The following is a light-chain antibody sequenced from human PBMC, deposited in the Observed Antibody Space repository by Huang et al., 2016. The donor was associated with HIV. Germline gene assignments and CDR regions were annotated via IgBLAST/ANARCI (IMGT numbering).Light chain of an antibody. J-gene: IGKJ2*01. CDR2: GAS. V-gene: IGKV3-15*01. CDR1: QSVSNK. Sequence: EIVMTQSPATLSVSPGERATLSCRASQSVSNKLAWYQQKPGQAPRLLSYGASTRATGIPARFSGSGSGTEFTLTISSLQSEDFAVYYCQQYNNWPPDTFGQGTKLEI. CDR3: QQYNNWPPDT.